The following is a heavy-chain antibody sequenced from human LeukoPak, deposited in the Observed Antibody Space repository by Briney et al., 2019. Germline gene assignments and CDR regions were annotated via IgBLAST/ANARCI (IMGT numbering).Heavy chain of an antibody. V-gene: IGHV4-61*02. D-gene: IGHD1-26*01. CDR2: IYTSGST. CDR1: GGSVSSGNYY. J-gene: IGHJ4*02. Sequence: SQTLSLTCTVSGGSVSSGNYYWSWIRQPAGKGLEWIGRIYTSGSTNYNPSLKSRVTLSADTSKNQFSLRLSSVTAADTAVYYCTRGGELMNYWGQGTLVTVSS. CDR3: TRGGELMNY.